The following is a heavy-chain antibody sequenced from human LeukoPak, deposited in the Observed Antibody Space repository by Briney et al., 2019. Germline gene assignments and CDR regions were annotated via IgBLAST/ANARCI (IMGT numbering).Heavy chain of an antibody. D-gene: IGHD3-22*01. V-gene: IGHV4-61*10. J-gene: IGHJ3*02. CDR2: IYYSGST. CDR1: GGSISSGSYY. CDR3: ATKDSSSYYYGALDI. Sequence: SETLSLTCTVSGGSISSGSYYWSWIRQPAGKGLEWIGYIYYSGSTNYNPSLKSRVTISVDTSKNQFSLKVNSVTAADTAIYYCATKDSSSYYYGALDIWGRGTMVTVSS.